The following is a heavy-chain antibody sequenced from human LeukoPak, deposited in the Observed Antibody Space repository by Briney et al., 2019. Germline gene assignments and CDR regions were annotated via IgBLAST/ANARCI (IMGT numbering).Heavy chain of an antibody. CDR1: GFTFDDYA. CDR3: AKDLLY. D-gene: IGHD2/OR15-2a*01. V-gene: IGHV3-9*01. CDR2: ISWNSGSI. J-gene: IGHJ4*02. Sequence: GRSLRLSCAASGFTFDDYAMHWVRQAPGKGLEWVSGISWNSGSIGYADSVKGRFIISRDNAKNSLYLQMNSLRAEDTALYYCAKDLLYWGQGTLVTVSS.